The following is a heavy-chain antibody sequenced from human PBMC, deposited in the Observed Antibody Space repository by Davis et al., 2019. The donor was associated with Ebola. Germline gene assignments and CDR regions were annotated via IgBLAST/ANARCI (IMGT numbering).Heavy chain of an antibody. J-gene: IGHJ6*02. CDR2: ISYDGSNK. CDR3: ARPYGDYGRYYYGMDV. D-gene: IGHD4-17*01. CDR1: GFTFSSYG. Sequence: PGGSLRLSCAASGFTFSSYGMHWVRQAPGKGLEWVAVISYDGSNKYYADSVKGRFTISRDNSKNTLYLQMNSLRAEDTAVYYCARPYGDYGRYYYGMDVWGQGTTVTVSS. V-gene: IGHV3-30*03.